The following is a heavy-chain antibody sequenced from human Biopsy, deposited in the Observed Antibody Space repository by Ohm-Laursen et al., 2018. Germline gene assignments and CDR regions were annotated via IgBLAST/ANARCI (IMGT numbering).Heavy chain of an antibody. V-gene: IGHV1-2*02. CDR2: INPATGET. CDR1: GYTFNAYY. D-gene: IGHD3-16*01. J-gene: IGHJ5*02. CDR3: AKPSGGVSTIGFDP. Sequence: SVKVSCKTSGYTFNAYYIHWMRQAPGQGLEWMGWINPATGETRYAQRFQGRVTMTRDTSVTTAYMQLSSLTSDDTALYYCAKPSGGVSTIGFDPWGQGTLVTVSS.